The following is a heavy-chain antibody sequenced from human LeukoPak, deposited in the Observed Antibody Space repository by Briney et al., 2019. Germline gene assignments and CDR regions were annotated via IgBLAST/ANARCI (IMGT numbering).Heavy chain of an antibody. CDR2: IYYSGST. CDR1: GGSISSSSYY. CDR3: ARAGSYYYYYMDV. J-gene: IGHJ6*03. D-gene: IGHD3-10*01. V-gene: IGHV4-39*07. Sequence: SETLSLTRTVSGGSISSSSYYWGWIRQPPGKGLEWIGSIYYSGSTYYNPSLKSRVTISVDTSKNQFSLKLSSVTAADTAVYYCARAGSYYYYYMDVWGKGTTVTVSS.